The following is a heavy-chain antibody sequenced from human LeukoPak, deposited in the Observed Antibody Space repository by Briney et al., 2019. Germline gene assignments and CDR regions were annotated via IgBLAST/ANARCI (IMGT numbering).Heavy chain of an antibody. D-gene: IGHD3-10*01. CDR3: ARDSPDGSGTYYNDSPDY. CDR2: ISAYNGNT. CDR1: GYTFSIYG. Sequence: ASVKVSCKASGYTFSIYGISWVRQAPGQGGEWMGGISAYNGNTNYPQKLQGRVTITTDTSTSTAYMDLRSLRSDDTAIYYCARDSPDGSGTYYNDSPDYWGQGTLVTVSS. V-gene: IGHV1-18*01. J-gene: IGHJ4*02.